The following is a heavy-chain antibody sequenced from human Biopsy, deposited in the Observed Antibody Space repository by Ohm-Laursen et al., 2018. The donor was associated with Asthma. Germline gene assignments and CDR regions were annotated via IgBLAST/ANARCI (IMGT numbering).Heavy chain of an antibody. CDR3: ARKAGSCISRTCYSLDF. Sequence: SSVKVSCKPLGGTFNTYVIGWVRQAPGQGLEWIGGINSVFGTTTYPQKFQDRVTITADDSTSTVYMELSSLRSEDTAVYYCARKAGSCISRTCYSLDFWGQGTLVTVSS. CDR2: INSVFGTT. CDR1: GGTFNTYV. V-gene: IGHV1-69*01. D-gene: IGHD2-2*01. J-gene: IGHJ4*02.